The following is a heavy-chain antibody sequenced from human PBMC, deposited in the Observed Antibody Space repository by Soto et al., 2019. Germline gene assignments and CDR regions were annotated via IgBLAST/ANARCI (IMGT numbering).Heavy chain of an antibody. CDR2: IRSKANSYAT. V-gene: IGHV3-73*01. J-gene: IGHJ6*03. CDR3: TSPLGYMDV. Sequence: ESGGGLVQPGGSLKLSCAASGFTFSGSAMHWVRQASGKGLEWVGRIRSKANSYATAYAASVIGRFTISRDDSKNTAYLQMNSLKTEDTAVYYCTSPLGYMDVWGKGTTVTVSS. CDR1: GFTFSGSA.